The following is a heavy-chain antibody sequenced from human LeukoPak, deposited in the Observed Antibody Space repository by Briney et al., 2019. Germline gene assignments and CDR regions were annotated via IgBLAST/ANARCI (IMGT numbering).Heavy chain of an antibody. CDR1: GFTFSSYA. V-gene: IGHV3-30-3*01. D-gene: IGHD3-3*01. CDR2: ISYDGSNK. Sequence: GGSLRLSCAASGFTFSSYAMHWVRQAPGKGLEWVAVISYDGSNKYYADSVKGRFTISRDNSKNTLYLQMNSLRAEDTAVYYCAIGQYYDFWSGYSSPGDYWGQGTLVTVSS. J-gene: IGHJ4*02. CDR3: AIGQYYDFWSGYSSPGDY.